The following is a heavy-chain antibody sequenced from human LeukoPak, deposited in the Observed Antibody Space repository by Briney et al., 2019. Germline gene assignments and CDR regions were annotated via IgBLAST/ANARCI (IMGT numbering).Heavy chain of an antibody. V-gene: IGHV4-34*01. CDR3: ARGGTVTDDY. CDR2: ISHSGST. J-gene: IGHJ4*02. CDR1: GGSFSGYY. Sequence: PSETLSLTCAVYGGSFSGYYWSWIRQPPGKGLEWIGEISHSGSTNYNPSLKSRVTISVDTSKNQFSLKLSSVTAADTAFYYCARGGTVTDDYWGQGTLVTVSS. D-gene: IGHD4-17*01.